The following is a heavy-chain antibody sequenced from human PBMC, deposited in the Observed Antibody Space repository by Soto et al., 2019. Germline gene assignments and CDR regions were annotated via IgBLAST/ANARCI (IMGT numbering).Heavy chain of an antibody. CDR3: SRRAPEGFDT. Sequence: SETLSLTCNVSGGSISRSSYYWGWIRQPPGKGLEWIGSMYYSGSTYYNPSLKSRVTISIDTPKNQLSLKLTSVTAADKAVYYCSRRAPEGFDTWGQGTLVTVSS. J-gene: IGHJ5*02. CDR1: GGSISRSSYY. CDR2: MYYSGST. V-gene: IGHV4-39*01.